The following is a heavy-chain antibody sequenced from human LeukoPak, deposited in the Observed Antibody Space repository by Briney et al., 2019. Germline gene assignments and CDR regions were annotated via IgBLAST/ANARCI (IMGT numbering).Heavy chain of an antibody. V-gene: IGHV4-61*01. CDR3: ARGFGDWGLSWFDA. J-gene: IGHJ5*02. CDR2: IYYSGSA. D-gene: IGHD3-10*01. CDR1: GGSLSSGSYY. Sequence: SETLSLTCTVSGGSLSSGSYYWSWIRHPPGRGLEWIGYIYYSGSAKYNPSLKSRVTISVDTSKNQFSLKLTSVTAADTAVYYCARGFGDWGLSWFDAWGQGTLGTVS.